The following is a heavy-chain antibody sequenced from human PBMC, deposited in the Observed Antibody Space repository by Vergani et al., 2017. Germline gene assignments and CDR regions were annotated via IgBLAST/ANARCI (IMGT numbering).Heavy chain of an antibody. V-gene: IGHV3-9*02. CDR3: AKDLGTSSGGGWFDP. J-gene: IGHJ5*02. CDR2: ISWNSNSI. D-gene: IGHD6-6*01. Sequence: EVQLEESGGGLVLPGWSLRLSCVASGFTSAGYAMHWVRQAPGKGLEWVSGISWNSNSIGYADSVKGRFTISRDNAKNSLYLQMNSLRAEDTALYYCAKDLGTSSGGGWFDPWGQGTLVTVS. CDR1: GFTSAGYA.